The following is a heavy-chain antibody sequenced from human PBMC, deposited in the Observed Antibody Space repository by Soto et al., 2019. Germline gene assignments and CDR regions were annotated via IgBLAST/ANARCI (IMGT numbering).Heavy chain of an antibody. CDR1: GGTFSTYS. Sequence: EQLVQSGAEVKKPGSSVKVSCEASGGTFSTYSISWVRQAPGHGLEWMGEVIPYFGTANHAQKFQGRVTLTVDASTSTAYMELRSLRSEDTALYYCARGRISFRRRGGHYYGDGMDVWGQGTRVTVSS. J-gene: IGHJ6*02. D-gene: IGHD3-10*01. V-gene: IGHV1-69*01. CDR3: ARGRISFRRRGGHYYGDGMDV. CDR2: VIPYFGTA.